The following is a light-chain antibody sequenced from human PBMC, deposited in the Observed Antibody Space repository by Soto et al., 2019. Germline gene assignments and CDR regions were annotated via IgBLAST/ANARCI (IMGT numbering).Light chain of an antibody. Sequence: YELTQPPSVSVSPGQTASITCSGDKLGDKYACWYQQKPGQSPVLVIYQDSKRPSGIPERFSGSNSGNTATLTISGTQAMDEADYYCQAWDSSTAVFGGGTKVTVL. CDR1: KLGDKY. J-gene: IGLJ3*02. V-gene: IGLV3-1*01. CDR3: QAWDSSTAV. CDR2: QDS.